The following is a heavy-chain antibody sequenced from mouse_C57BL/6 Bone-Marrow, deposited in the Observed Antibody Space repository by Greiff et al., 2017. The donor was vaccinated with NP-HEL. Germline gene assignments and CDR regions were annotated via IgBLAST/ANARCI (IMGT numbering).Heavy chain of an antibody. CDR2: INSDGGST. J-gene: IGHJ2*01. D-gene: IGHD1-1*01. CDR3: AKPPQFITTVVALYYFDY. CDR1: EYEFPSHD. V-gene: IGHV5-2*01. Sequence: EVMLVESGGGLVQPGESLKLSCESNEYEFPSHDMSWVRKTPEKRLELVAAINSDGGSTYYPDTMERRFIISRDNTKKTLYLQMSSLRSEDTALYYCAKPPQFITTVVALYYFDYWGQGTTLTVSS.